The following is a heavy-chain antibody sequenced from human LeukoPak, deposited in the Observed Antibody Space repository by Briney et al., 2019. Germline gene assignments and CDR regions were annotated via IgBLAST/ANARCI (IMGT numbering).Heavy chain of an antibody. D-gene: IGHD4-23*01. J-gene: IGHJ4*02. CDR1: GGSISSGGYY. CDR2: IYYSGST. Sequence: SQTLSLTCTVSGGSISSGGYYWSWIRQHPGKGLEWIGYIYYSGSTYYNPSLKSRVTISVDTSKNQFSLKLSSVTAADTAVYYCARTDYGGNSLGSYWGRGTLVTVSS. V-gene: IGHV4-31*03. CDR3: ARTDYGGNSLGSY.